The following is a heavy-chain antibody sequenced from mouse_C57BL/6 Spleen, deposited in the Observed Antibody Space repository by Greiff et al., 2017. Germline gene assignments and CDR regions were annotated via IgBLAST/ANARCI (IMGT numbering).Heavy chain of an antibody. D-gene: IGHD1-1*01. Sequence: QVQLQQPGAELVKPGASVKMSCKASGYTFTSYWITWVKQRPGQGLEWIGDIYPGSGSTNYNEKFKSKATLTVDTSSSTAYMQLSSLTSEDSAVYYCARESDGRRPWFAYWGQGTLVTVSA. CDR2: IYPGSGST. V-gene: IGHV1-55*01. CDR3: ARESDGRRPWFAY. CDR1: GYTFTSYW. J-gene: IGHJ3*01.